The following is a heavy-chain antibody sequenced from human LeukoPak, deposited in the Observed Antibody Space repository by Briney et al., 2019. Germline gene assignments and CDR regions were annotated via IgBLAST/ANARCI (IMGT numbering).Heavy chain of an antibody. CDR1: DGSISSYY. CDR2: IYYSGST. Sequence: SETLSLTCTVSDGSISSYYWSWIGQPPGKGLEGIGYIYYSGSTNYNPSLKSRVTISVDTSKNQFSLKLSSVTAADTAVYYCARAPGLSSGWKINYYYYGMDVWGQGTTVTVSS. J-gene: IGHJ6*02. V-gene: IGHV4-59*01. D-gene: IGHD6-19*01. CDR3: ARAPGLSSGWKINYYYYGMDV.